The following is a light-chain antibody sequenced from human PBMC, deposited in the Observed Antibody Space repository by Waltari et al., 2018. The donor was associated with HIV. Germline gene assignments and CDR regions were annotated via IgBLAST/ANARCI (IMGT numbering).Light chain of an antibody. J-gene: IGKJ5*01. Sequence: DIQMTQSPSSLSASIGDRVTITCRASQTISSYLNWYQQKPGKAPKLLIYGASSLQSGVPSRFSGSGSGTDVTLTISSLQPEDCATYYCQQSYSTPITFGQGTRLEIK. V-gene: IGKV1-39*01. CDR1: QTISSY. CDR2: GAS. CDR3: QQSYSTPIT.